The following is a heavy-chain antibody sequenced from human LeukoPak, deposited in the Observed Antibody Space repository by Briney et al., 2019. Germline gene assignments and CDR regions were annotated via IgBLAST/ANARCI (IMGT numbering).Heavy chain of an antibody. V-gene: IGHV4-34*01. Sequence: SETLSLTCAVYGGSFSGYYWSWIRQPPGKGLEWIGEINHSGSTNYNPSLKSRVTISVDTSKNQFSLKLSSVTAADTAVYYCAREWVPARHADVWGKGTTVTVSS. D-gene: IGHD2-2*01. CDR3: AREWVPARHADV. CDR1: GGSFSGYY. J-gene: IGHJ6*04. CDR2: INHSGST.